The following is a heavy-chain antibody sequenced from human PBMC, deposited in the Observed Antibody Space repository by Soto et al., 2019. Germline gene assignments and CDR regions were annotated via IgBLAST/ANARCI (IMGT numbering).Heavy chain of an antibody. Sequence: SETLSLTCAVYGGSFSGYYWSWIRQPPEKGLEWIGEINHSGSTNYNPSLKSRVTISVDTSKNQFSLKLSSVTAADTAVYYCARVWGYSYGYTGYYYYGMDVWGQGTTVTVSS. J-gene: IGHJ6*02. CDR1: GGSFSGYY. V-gene: IGHV4-34*01. CDR3: ARVWGYSYGYTGYYYYGMDV. CDR2: INHSGST. D-gene: IGHD5-18*01.